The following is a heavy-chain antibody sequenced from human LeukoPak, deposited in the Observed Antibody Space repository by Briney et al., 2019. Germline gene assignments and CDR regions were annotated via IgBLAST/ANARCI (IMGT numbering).Heavy chain of an antibody. J-gene: IGHJ4*02. CDR3: ARALLRWYSYYFDY. Sequence: SETLSLTCAVYGGSFSGYYWSWIRQPPGKGLEWIGEINHSGSTNYNPSPKSRVTISVDTSKNQFSLKLSSVTAADTAVYYCARALLRWYSYYFDYWGQGTLVTVSS. V-gene: IGHV4-34*01. CDR2: INHSGST. D-gene: IGHD4-17*01. CDR1: GGSFSGYY.